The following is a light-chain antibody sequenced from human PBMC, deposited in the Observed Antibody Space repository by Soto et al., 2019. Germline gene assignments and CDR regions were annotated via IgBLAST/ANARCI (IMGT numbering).Light chain of an antibody. CDR3: MQSIRLPYT. CDR1: QTLLRSDGKTY. CDR2: EVS. J-gene: IGKJ2*01. V-gene: IGKV2D-29*01. Sequence: DVVMTQTPLSLSVTPGQPASISCKSSQTLLRSDGKTYLDWYLQKPGQPPQLLISEVSNRFSGVPDKFSGSGSGTDFTLKISRVEAEDIGVYYGMQSIRLPYTFGQGTKLEIK.